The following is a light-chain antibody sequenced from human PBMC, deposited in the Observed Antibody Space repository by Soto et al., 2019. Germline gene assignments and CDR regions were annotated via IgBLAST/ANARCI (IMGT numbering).Light chain of an antibody. J-gene: IGKJ4*01. CDR1: QTVSATY. CDR3: QRYNNWPLT. CDR2: GAS. Sequence: EIVLTQSPGTLSLPPGGRATLSCRASQTVSATYLAWYQHRPGRAPRLLIYGASIRAPGTPDRFSGSGSGTDFTLTISRLQPEDFAIYYCQRYNNWPLTFGGGTKVESK. V-gene: IGKV3-20*01.